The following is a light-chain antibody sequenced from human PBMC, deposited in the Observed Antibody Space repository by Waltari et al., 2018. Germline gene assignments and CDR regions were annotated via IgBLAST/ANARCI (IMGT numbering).Light chain of an antibody. CDR3: QQYGSSPYT. CDR1: LSIDDS. V-gene: IGKV3-15*01. CDR2: GAS. Sequence: EIVMTQSPATLSVSRGGSATLSCRASLSIDDSLAWYQQKPGHPPRLLIHGASTRDTGIPVRFSGSGSGTDFTLTITGLQSEDFAVYYCQQYGSSPYTFGQGTKLEIK. J-gene: IGKJ2*01.